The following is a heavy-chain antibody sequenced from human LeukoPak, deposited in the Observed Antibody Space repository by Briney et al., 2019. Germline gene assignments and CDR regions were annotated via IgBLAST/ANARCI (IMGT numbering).Heavy chain of an antibody. CDR3: AKDQGEEYYDFWSGPFHH. J-gene: IGHJ1*01. CDR1: GFTFSSYA. V-gene: IGHV3-23*01. D-gene: IGHD3-3*01. Sequence: QPGGSLRLSCAAPGFTFSSYAMSWVRQAPGKGLEWVSAISGSGGSTYYADSVKGRFTISRDNSKNTLYLQMNSLRGEDTAVYYCAKDQGEEYYDFWSGPFHHWGQGTLVTVSS. CDR2: ISGSGGST.